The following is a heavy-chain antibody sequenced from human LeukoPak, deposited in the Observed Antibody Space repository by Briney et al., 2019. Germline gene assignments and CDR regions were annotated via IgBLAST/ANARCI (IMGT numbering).Heavy chain of an antibody. CDR2: INPNSGGT. D-gene: IGHD2-15*01. J-gene: IGHJ4*02. CDR1: GYTFTGYY. CDR3: ARDNCSGGSCYSPDY. V-gene: IGHV1-2*06. Sequence: ASVKVSCKASGYTFTGYYMHWVRQAPGQGLEWMGRINPNSGGTNYAQKFQGRVTMTRDTSTSTVYMELSSLRSEDTAVYYCARDNCSGGSCYSPDYWGQGTLVTVSS.